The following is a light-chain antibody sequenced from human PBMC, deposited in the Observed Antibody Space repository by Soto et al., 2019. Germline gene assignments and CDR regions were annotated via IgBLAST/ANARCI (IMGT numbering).Light chain of an antibody. J-gene: IGLJ3*02. V-gene: IGLV1-44*01. CDR2: SNN. CDR1: SSNIGSNT. Sequence: QSVLTQPPSASGTPGQRVTISCSGSSSNIGSNTVNWYQQLPGTAPQLLIYSNNQRPSGVPDRFSGSKSGASASLAISGLQSEDEAAYYCAAWYDSMNGWVFGGGTKVTVL. CDR3: AAWYDSMNGWV.